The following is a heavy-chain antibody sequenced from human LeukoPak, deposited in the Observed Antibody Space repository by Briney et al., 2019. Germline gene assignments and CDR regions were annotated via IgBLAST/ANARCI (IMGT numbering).Heavy chain of an antibody. CDR3: ARQYDILTGYYASAPMDV. CDR1: GFTFSSYS. CDR2: ISSSSSYI. D-gene: IGHD3-9*01. J-gene: IGHJ6*03. V-gene: IGHV3-21*01. Sequence: GGSLRLSCAASGFTFSSYSMNWVRQAPGKGLEWVSSISSSSSYIYYADSVKGRFTISRDNAKNSLYRQMNSLRAEDTAVYYCARQYDILTGYYASAPMDVWGKGTTVTVSS.